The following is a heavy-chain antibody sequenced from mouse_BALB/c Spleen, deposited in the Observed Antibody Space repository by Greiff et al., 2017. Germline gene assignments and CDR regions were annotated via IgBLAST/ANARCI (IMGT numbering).Heavy chain of an antibody. CDR3: ASTTVVDY. V-gene: IGHV1S9*01. CDR2: INPYNGGT. J-gene: IGHJ2*01. Sequence: VQLKESGPELVKPGASVKISCKASDYSFTGYIMNWVKQSHGKSLEWIGEINPYNGGTSYNQKFKGKATLTVDTSSSTAYMELHSLTSEDSLVYYCASTTVVDYWGQGTTLTVSS. CDR1: DYSFTGYI. D-gene: IGHD1-1*01.